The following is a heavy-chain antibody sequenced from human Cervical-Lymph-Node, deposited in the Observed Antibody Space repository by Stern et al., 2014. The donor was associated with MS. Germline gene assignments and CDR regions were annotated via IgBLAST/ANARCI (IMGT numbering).Heavy chain of an antibody. CDR3: ARRHCSSRRCGWFDP. D-gene: IGHD2-2*01. CDR1: GYSFTSYW. CDR2: INPGDSDT. J-gene: IGHJ5*02. V-gene: IGHV5-51*01. Sequence: EVQLVESGAEVKKPGESLKISCKGSGYSFTSYWIGWVSQMPGKGLEWMGIINPGDSDTRYSPSFQGQVTISADKSISTAYLQWSSLKASDTAMYYCARRHCSSRRCGWFDPWGQGTLVTVSS.